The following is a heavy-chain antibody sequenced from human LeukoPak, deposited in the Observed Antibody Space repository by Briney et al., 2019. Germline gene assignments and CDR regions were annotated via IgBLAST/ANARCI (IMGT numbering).Heavy chain of an antibody. CDR2: IYPGDSDT. J-gene: IGHJ5*02. CDR1: GYSFTSYW. Sequence: GESLKISCKGSGYSFTSYWIGWVRQMPGKGLEWMGIIYPGDSDTRYSPSFQGQVTISADKSINTAYLQWSSLKASDTAMYYCARRYSRYYSGDWFDPWGQGTLVTVSS. V-gene: IGHV5-51*01. D-gene: IGHD1-26*01. CDR3: ARRYSRYYSGDWFDP.